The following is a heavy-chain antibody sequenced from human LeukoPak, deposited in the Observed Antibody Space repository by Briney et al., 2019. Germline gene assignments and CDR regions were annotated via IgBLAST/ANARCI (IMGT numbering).Heavy chain of an antibody. J-gene: IGHJ4*02. D-gene: IGHD3/OR15-3a*01. CDR2: ISYDGSNK. Sequence: KPGGSLRLSCAASGFTFSSYAMHWVRQAPGKGLEWVAVISYDGSNKYYADSVKGRFTISRDNSKNTLYLQMNSLRAEDTAVYYCARDRVIFGPSYYFDYWGQGTLVTVSS. V-gene: IGHV3-30-3*01. CDR1: GFTFSSYA. CDR3: ARDRVIFGPSYYFDY.